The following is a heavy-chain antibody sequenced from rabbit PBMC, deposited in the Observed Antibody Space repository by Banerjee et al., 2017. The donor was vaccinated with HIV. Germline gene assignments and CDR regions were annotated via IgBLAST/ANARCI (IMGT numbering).Heavy chain of an antibody. CDR3: ARGWTGGYDYPYYFNL. D-gene: IGHD6-1*01. V-gene: IGHV1S40*01. Sequence: TGKPVYATWAKGRFTISTTSSTTVTLQMTSLTAADTATYFCARGWTGGYDYPYYFNLWGPGTLVTVS. CDR2: TGKP. J-gene: IGHJ4*01.